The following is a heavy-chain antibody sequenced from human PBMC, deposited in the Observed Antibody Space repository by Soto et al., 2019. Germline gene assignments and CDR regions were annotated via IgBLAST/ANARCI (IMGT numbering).Heavy chain of an antibody. D-gene: IGHD2-15*01. CDR3: AIAAYCSGATCYSDYNWFDP. Sequence: ASVKVSCKVSGCTLSEVSIHWVRQTPGKGLEWMGGFDPENDETSYAQKFQGRVTLTEDTSTDTAYLELSSLRSEDTAIYYCAIAAYCSGATCYSDYNWFDPWGQGTLVTVSS. CDR2: FDPENDET. CDR1: GCTLSEVS. J-gene: IGHJ5*02. V-gene: IGHV1-24*01.